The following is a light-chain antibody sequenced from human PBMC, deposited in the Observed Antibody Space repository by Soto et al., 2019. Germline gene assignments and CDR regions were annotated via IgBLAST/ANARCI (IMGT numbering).Light chain of an antibody. J-gene: IGKJ1*01. CDR1: QSVSSN. CDR3: QHYKNWPRT. CDR2: GTS. Sequence: EIVMTQSPATLSVSPGERATLSCRASQSVSSNLAWYQQKPGQAPRLHIYGTSTRATGIPARFSASGSGTEFTLTISSLQSEDFAVYYCQHYKNWPRTFGQGTKVEIK. V-gene: IGKV3-15*01.